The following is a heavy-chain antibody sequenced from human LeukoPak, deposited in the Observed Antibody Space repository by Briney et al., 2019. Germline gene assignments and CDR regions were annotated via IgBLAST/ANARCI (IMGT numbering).Heavy chain of an antibody. CDR2: IYYSGST. CDR3: ARDRYYYDSSGSHFDY. V-gene: IGHV4-59*01. J-gene: IGHJ4*02. D-gene: IGHD3-22*01. CDR1: GGYISSYY. Sequence: KPSETLSLTCSVSGGYISSYYWSWIRQPPGKGLEWIGYIYYSGSTNYSSSLKSRVTISVDTSKNQFSLKLSSVTAADTAVYYCARDRYYYDSSGSHFDYWGQGTLVTVSS.